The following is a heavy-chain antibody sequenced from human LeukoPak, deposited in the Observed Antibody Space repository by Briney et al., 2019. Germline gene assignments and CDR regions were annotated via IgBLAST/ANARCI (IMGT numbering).Heavy chain of an antibody. J-gene: IGHJ4*02. CDR3: ARGIGSGYDYFDY. D-gene: IGHD5-12*01. Sequence: GGSLRLSCAASGFTFDDYGMSWVRQAPGKGLEWVSGINWNGGSRGYADSVKGRFTISRDNAKNFLYLRMNSLRVEDTALYYCARGIGSGYDYFDYWGQGTLVTVSS. CDR1: GFTFDDYG. CDR2: INWNGGSR. V-gene: IGHV3-20*04.